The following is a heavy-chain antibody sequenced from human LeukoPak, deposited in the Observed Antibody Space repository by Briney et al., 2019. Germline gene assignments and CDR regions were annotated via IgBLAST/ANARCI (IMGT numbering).Heavy chain of an antibody. V-gene: IGHV4-39*01. CDR1: GGSISSSSYY. CDR3: ARLIEDTAMVRYNWFDP. CDR2: IYYSGST. J-gene: IGHJ5*02. Sequence: PSETLSLTCTVSGGSISSSSYYWGWIRQPPGKGLAWIGSIYYSGSTYYNPSLKSRVTISVDTSKNQFSLKLSSVTAADTAVYYCARLIEDTAMVRYNWFDPWGQGTLVTVSS. D-gene: IGHD5-18*01.